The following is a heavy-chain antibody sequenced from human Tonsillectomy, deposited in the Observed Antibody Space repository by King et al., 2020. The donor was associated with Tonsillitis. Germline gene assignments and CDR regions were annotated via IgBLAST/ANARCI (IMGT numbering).Heavy chain of an antibody. D-gene: IGHD2-2*01. CDR2: ISYDGSNK. J-gene: IGHJ6*03. Sequence: VQLVESGGGVVQPGRSLRLSCAASGFTFSSYGMHWVRQAPGKGLEWVAVISYDGSNKYYADSVKGRFTISRDTSKNTRFLQMNSLRAEDTAAYYCAKDQEEGYCSSTSCFLSARGHYMDVWGKGTTVTVSS. CDR3: AKDQEEGYCSSTSCFLSARGHYMDV. CDR1: GFTFSSYG. V-gene: IGHV3-30*18.